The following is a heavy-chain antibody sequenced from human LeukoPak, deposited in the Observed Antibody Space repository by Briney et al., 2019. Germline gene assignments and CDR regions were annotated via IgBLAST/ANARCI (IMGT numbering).Heavy chain of an antibody. CDR1: GFTFDDYA. CDR3: AKVALGSYTYFDY. V-gene: IGHV3-43D*03. Sequence: GGSLRLSCAASGFTFDDYAMHGVRQAPGKGLEWVSLISWDGGSTYYADSVKGRFTISRDNSKNSLYLQMNSLRAEDTALYYCAKVALGSYTYFDYWGQGTLVTVSS. CDR2: ISWDGGST. J-gene: IGHJ4*02. D-gene: IGHD1-26*01.